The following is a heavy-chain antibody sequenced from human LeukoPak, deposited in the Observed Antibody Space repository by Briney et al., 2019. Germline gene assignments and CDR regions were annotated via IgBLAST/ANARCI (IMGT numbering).Heavy chain of an antibody. D-gene: IGHD3-22*01. CDR2: IYRGDSDT. V-gene: IGHV5-51*01. Sequence: GESLKISCKGSGYSFTSYWIGWVRQMPGKGLEWMGIIYRGDSDTRYSPSFQGQVTISADKSISTAYLQWSSLTASDTAMYYCTGLSRVSDTYDSSGHGPKWFDHWRQGTLVTVSS. CDR1: GYSFTSYW. J-gene: IGHJ5*02. CDR3: TGLSRVSDTYDSSGHGPKWFDH.